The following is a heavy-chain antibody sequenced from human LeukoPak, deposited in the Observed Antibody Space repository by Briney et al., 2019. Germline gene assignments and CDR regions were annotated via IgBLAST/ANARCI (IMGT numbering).Heavy chain of an antibody. Sequence: ASVKVSXKASGYTFTGYYMHWVRQAPGQGLEWMGRINPNSGGTNYAQKFQGRVTMTRDTSISTAYMELSRLRSDDTAVYYCARGYYGSGSYYGIDYWGQGTLVTVSS. J-gene: IGHJ4*02. V-gene: IGHV1-2*06. CDR3: ARGYYGSGSYYGIDY. D-gene: IGHD3-10*01. CDR2: INPNSGGT. CDR1: GYTFTGYY.